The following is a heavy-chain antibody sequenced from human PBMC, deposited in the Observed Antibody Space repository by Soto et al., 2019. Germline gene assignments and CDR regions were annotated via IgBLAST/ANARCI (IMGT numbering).Heavy chain of an antibody. Sequence: SQNLSLTCAISGASVSSNSAAWNWIRQSPSRGLEWLGRTYYRSKWYNDYAVSVKSRITINPDTSKNQFSLQLNSVTPEDTAVYYCAREYSSSRYYYYGMDVWGQGTTVTVSS. D-gene: IGHD6-6*01. J-gene: IGHJ6*02. CDR3: AREYSSSRYYYYGMDV. V-gene: IGHV6-1*01. CDR2: TYYRSKWYN. CDR1: GASVSSNSAA.